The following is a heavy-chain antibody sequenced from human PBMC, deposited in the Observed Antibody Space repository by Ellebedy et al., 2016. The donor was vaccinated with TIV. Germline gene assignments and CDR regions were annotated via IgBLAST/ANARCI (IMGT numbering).Heavy chain of an antibody. CDR3: ATAGLEYCGDDCYSGPFAI. J-gene: IGHJ3*02. Sequence: PGGSLRLSCAASGFTFSNAWMNRVRQAPGKGLEWVSVIYSSGSTYYADSVKGRFRISRDNSKNTVHLQMNRLRAEDTAVYYCATAGLEYCGDDCYSGPFAIWGQGTMVTVSS. D-gene: IGHD2-21*02. CDR2: IYSSGST. V-gene: IGHV3-66*01. CDR1: GFTFSNAW.